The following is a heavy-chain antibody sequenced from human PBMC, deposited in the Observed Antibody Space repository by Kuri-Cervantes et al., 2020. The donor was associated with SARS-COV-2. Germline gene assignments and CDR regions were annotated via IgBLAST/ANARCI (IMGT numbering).Heavy chain of an antibody. D-gene: IGHD6-13*01. CDR1: GFTFSSYA. V-gene: IGHV4-34*01. Sequence: GSLRLSCAVSGFTFSSYAMSWVRQAPGKGLEWIGGINRSGSTNYNPSLKSRVTVSVDTSKNQFSLKLNSVTAADTAVYYCARHFYLYSSSWYLDYWGQGTLVTVSS. J-gene: IGHJ4*02. CDR3: ARHFYLYSSSWYLDY. CDR2: INRSGST.